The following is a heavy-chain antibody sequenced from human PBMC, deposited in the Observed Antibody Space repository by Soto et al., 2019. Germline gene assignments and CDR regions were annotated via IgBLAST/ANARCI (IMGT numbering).Heavy chain of an antibody. D-gene: IGHD6-13*01. J-gene: IGHJ6*03. V-gene: IGHV3-7*01. CDR1: GFTFSSYW. CDR2: IKQDGSEK. Sequence: GGSLRLSCAASGFTFSSYWMSWVRQAPGKGLEWVANIKQDGSEKYYVDSVKGRFTISRDNAKNSLYLQMNSLRAEDTAVYYCAREHSSSLGNYYYYYMDVWGKGTTVTVSS. CDR3: AREHSSSLGNYYYYYMDV.